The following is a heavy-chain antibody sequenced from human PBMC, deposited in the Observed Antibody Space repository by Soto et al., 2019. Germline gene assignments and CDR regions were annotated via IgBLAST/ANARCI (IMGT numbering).Heavy chain of an antibody. D-gene: IGHD6-13*01. CDR2: ISYDGSNK. CDR1: GFTFSSYG. J-gene: IGHJ4*02. V-gene: IGHV3-30*18. Sequence: QVQLVESGGGVVQPGRSLRLSCAASGFTFSSYGMHWVRQAPGKGLEWVAVISYDGSNKYYADSVKGRFTISRDNSKNTLYLQMNSLRAEDTAVYYCAKTARVYSSSWYYFDYWGQGTLVTVSS. CDR3: AKTARVYSSSWYYFDY.